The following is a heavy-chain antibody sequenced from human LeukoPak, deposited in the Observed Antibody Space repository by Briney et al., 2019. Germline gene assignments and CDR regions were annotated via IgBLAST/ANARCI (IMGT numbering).Heavy chain of an antibody. CDR2: ISAYNGNT. V-gene: IGHV1-18*01. J-gene: IGHJ4*02. D-gene: IGHD5-18*01. CDR1: GYTFTSYG. CDR3: AREMGGVQLWSLGY. Sequence: ASVKVSCKASGYTFTSYGISWVRQAPGQGLEWMGWISAYNGNTNYAQKLQGRVTMTTDTSTSTAYMELRSLRSDDTAVYYCAREMGGVQLWSLGYWGQGTLVTVSS.